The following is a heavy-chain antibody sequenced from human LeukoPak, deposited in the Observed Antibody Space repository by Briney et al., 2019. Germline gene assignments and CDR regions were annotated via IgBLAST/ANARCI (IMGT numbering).Heavy chain of an antibody. CDR2: ISYDGSNK. V-gene: IGHV3-30*03. D-gene: IGHD2-15*01. J-gene: IGHJ6*02. CDR3: ARELQIYYYYGMGV. Sequence: GGSLRLSCAASGFTFSSYGMHWVRQAPGKGLEWVAVISYDGSNKYYADSLKGRFTISRDNSKNTLYLQMNSLRAEDTAVYYCARELQIYYYYGMGVWGQGTTVTVSS. CDR1: GFTFSSYG.